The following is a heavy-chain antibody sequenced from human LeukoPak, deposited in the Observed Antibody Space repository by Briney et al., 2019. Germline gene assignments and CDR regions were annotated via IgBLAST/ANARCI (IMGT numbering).Heavy chain of an antibody. Sequence: ASVKVSCKASGYSFTYYYMHWVRQAPGQGLEWMGWINPNSGGTNYAQKFQGRVTMTRDTSISTAYMELSRLRSDDTAVYYCARGVVVVPAAMGFGTSPNRFDPWGQGTLVTVSS. CDR3: ARGVVVVPAAMGFGTSPNRFDP. CDR2: INPNSGGT. J-gene: IGHJ5*02. V-gene: IGHV1-2*02. CDR1: GYSFTYYY. D-gene: IGHD2-2*01.